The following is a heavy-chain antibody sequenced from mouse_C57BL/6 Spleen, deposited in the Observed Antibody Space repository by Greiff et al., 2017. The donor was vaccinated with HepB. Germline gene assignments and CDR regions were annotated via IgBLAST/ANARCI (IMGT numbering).Heavy chain of an antibody. J-gene: IGHJ4*01. CDR1: GYAFSSYW. Sequence: QVQLKESGAELVKPGASVKISCKASGYAFSSYWMNWVKQRPGKGLEWIGQIYPGDGDTNYNGKFKGKATLTADKSSSTAYMQLSSLTSEDSAVYFCARWPSYYYGSSYAMDYWGQGTSVTVSS. CDR3: ARWPSYYYGSSYAMDY. CDR2: IYPGDGDT. V-gene: IGHV1-80*01. D-gene: IGHD1-1*01.